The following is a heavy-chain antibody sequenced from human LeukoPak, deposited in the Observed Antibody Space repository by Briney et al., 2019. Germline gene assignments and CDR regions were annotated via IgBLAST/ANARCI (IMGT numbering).Heavy chain of an antibody. CDR3: ARGQRIAARRYFDY. V-gene: IGHV4-4*02. CDR1: GDSINSLDL. CDR2: MYLSGTT. J-gene: IGHJ4*02. Sequence: PSETLSLTCTVSGDSINSLDLWSWVRQPPGKGLEWIGEMYLSGTTHSNPSVKSRVTISIDKSKNQFFLNLSSVTAADTAVYYCARGQRIAARRYFDYWGQGTLVTVSS. D-gene: IGHD6-6*01.